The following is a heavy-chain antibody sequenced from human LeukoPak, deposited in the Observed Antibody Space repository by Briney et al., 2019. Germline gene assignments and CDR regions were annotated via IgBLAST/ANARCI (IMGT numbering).Heavy chain of an antibody. V-gene: IGHV4-59*01. D-gene: IGHD5-18*01. J-gene: IGHJ6*03. CDR2: IYSSGST. Sequence: SETPSLTCSVSDGSISTSYWSWIRQPPGKGLQWIGYIYSSGSTNYNPSLKSRVTISVDTSKNQLSLNLSSVTAADTAVYYCARVRWLNAHYEYYYMDVWGRGTTVTVSS. CDR3: ARVRWLNAHYEYYYMDV. CDR1: DGSISTSY.